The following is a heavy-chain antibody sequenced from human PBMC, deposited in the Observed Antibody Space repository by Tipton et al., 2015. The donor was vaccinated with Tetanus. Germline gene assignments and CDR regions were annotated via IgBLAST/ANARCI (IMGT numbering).Heavy chain of an antibody. CDR3: ARDRGEDWTNFYYMDV. D-gene: IGHD3/OR15-3a*01. V-gene: IGHV3-23*03. CDR2: IYSGGSST. J-gene: IGHJ6*03. Sequence: SLRLSCAASGFTFSSYAMSWVRQAPGKGLEWVSVIYSGGSSTYYADSVKGRFTISRDEAKKSVYLEMSSLTVGDTAVYYCARDRGEDWTNFYYMDVWGKGATVIVSS. CDR1: GFTFSSYA.